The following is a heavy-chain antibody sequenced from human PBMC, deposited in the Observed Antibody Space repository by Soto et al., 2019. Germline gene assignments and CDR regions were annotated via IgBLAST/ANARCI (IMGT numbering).Heavy chain of an antibody. D-gene: IGHD5-12*01. CDR1: GYTFTSYV. CDR3: PREWKSVNDYYNGMDL. Sequence: QGQLVQSGTEVKKPGASVKVSCKASGYTFTSYVISWVRQAPGQGLEWMGCISAYNGDIKYSQKFQGRLTMTTDTSTSTAFMELRSLKSDDTAVYYCPREWKSVNDYYNGMDLWGQGTTVTVSS. J-gene: IGHJ6*02. CDR2: ISAYNGDI. V-gene: IGHV1-18*04.